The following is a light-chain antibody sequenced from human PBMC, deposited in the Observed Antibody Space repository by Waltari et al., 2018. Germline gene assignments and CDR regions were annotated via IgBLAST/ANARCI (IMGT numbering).Light chain of an antibody. CDR1: HKLSSR. Sequence: DIQMTQSPPSLSASVGDRVTITSRSSHKLSSRFNWYQQKPGKAPKVLIYDATTLQSGVPSRFSGSGSGTDFTLTIGSLQPEDFATYYCQQSRNIPYTFGQGTKLDIK. V-gene: IGKV1-39*01. CDR2: DAT. J-gene: IGKJ2*01. CDR3: QQSRNIPYT.